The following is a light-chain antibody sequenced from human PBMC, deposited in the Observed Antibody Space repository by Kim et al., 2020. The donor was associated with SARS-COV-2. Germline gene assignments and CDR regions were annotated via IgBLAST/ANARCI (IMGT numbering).Light chain of an antibody. Sequence: ASVGDRVTITCRASQDISNFLAWYQQDLGNAPKLLIYAASTVGSGVPARFSGRGSGTEFTLTISSLQPEDFATYFCHQFYLYPRTFGQGTKVDIK. CDR1: QDISNF. V-gene: IGKV1-9*01. CDR2: AAS. J-gene: IGKJ1*01. CDR3: HQFYLYPRT.